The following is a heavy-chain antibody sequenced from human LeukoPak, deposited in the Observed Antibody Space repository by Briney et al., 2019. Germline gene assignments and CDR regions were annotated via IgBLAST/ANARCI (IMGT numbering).Heavy chain of an antibody. CDR3: ARESLMVRGVIRHYYYMDV. CDR2: ISAYNGNT. D-gene: IGHD3-10*01. J-gene: IGHJ6*03. V-gene: IGHV1-18*04. Sequence: ASVKVSCKASGYTFTGYFMYWVRQAPGQGLEWMGWISAYNGNTNYAQKLQGRVTMTTDTSTSTAYMELRSLRSDDTAVYYCARESLMVRGVIRHYYYMDVWGKGTTVTISS. CDR1: GYTFTGYF.